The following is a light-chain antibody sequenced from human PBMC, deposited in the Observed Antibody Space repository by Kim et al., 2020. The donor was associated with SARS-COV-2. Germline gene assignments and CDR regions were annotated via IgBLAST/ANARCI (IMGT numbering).Light chain of an antibody. V-gene: IGKV3-20*01. Sequence: SPGERATLSCSASQSVSSSYLAWYQQKPGQAPRLLIYGASSRATGIPDRFSGSGSGTDFTLTISRLEPEDFAVYYCQQYGSSPFTFGAGTKVDIK. CDR2: GAS. J-gene: IGKJ3*01. CDR3: QQYGSSPFT. CDR1: QSVSSSY.